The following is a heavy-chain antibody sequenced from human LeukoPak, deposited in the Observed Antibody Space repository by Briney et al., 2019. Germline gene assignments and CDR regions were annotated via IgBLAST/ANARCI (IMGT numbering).Heavy chain of an antibody. J-gene: IGHJ4*02. CDR2: INHSGST. CDR1: GGSFSGYY. Sequence: PSETLSLTCAVYGGSFSGYYWSWIRQPPGKGLEWIGEINHSGSTNYNPSLKSRVTISVDTSKNQFSLKLSSVTAADTAVYYCARISRWLAYTYYFDYWGQGTLVTVSS. D-gene: IGHD6-19*01. V-gene: IGHV4-34*01. CDR3: ARISRWLAYTYYFDY.